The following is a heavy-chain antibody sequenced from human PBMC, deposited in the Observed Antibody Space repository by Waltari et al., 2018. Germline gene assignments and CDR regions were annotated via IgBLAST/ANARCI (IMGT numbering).Heavy chain of an antibody. Sequence: QVQLQQWGAGLLKPSETLSLTCAVYGGSFSGYYWSWIRQPPGKGLEWIGEINQSGSTNYNPSLKSRVTISVDTSKNQFSLKLSSVTAADTAVYYCAGYCSSTSCYLTWGQGTLVTVSS. V-gene: IGHV4-34*01. J-gene: IGHJ4*02. CDR1: GGSFSGYY. CDR2: INQSGST. CDR3: AGYCSSTSCYLT. D-gene: IGHD2-2*01.